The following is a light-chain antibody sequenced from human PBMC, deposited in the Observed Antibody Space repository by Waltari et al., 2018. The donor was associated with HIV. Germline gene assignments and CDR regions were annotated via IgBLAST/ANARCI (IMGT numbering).Light chain of an antibody. CDR1: SPHIRDTT. CDR2: NDD. V-gene: IGLV1-44*01. CDR3: STWQDGLNGVL. Sequence: QSVLPQPPSASGTFGQRVALSCSGSSPHIRDTTVTWSQQVPGAAPKLLIYNDDQRPSGVPDRFSGSKSGTSASLAINGLQSEDEGTYYCSTWQDGLNGVLFGGGTELAVL. J-gene: IGLJ2*01.